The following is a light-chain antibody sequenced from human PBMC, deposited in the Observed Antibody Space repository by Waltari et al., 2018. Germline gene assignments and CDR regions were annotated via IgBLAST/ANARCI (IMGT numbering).Light chain of an antibody. J-gene: IGKJ4*01. CDR3: QQSYSYPRT. CDR2: RAS. V-gene: IGKV1-39*01. CDR1: QDIDNE. Sequence: DTQMTQSPSSLSASIGGTVTITCQANQDIDNELNWYQQRPGKAPKLLIARASSLRVVVPSRFSGSGSGTDFTLTINSRQPEDFATDYCQQSYSYPRTFGGGTKVEIK.